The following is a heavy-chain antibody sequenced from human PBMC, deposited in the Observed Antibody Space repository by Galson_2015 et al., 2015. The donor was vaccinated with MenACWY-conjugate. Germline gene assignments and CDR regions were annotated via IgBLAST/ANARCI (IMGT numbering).Heavy chain of an antibody. CDR2: TYRMSN. Sequence: CAISGDSVSSNTVAWNWIRQPPSRGLEWLGRTYRMSNDYAPSVKRRIVISPDTSTNQFSLHLNYVTPDDTALYYCARGQFSAFDIWGQGTMVTVSS. D-gene: IGHD4-11*01. J-gene: IGHJ3*02. CDR1: GDSVSSNTVA. V-gene: IGHV6-1*01. CDR3: ARGQFSAFDI.